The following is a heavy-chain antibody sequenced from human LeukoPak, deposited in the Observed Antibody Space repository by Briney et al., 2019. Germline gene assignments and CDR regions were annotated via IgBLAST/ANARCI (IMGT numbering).Heavy chain of an antibody. J-gene: IGHJ4*02. CDR1: GFTFSSYS. Sequence: PGGSLRLSCAASGFTFSSYSMNWVRQAPGKGLEWVSSISTSSSYVYYADSVKGRFTISRDNAKNSLYLQMNSLRAEDTAVYYCARVSGTFGELYWGQGTLVTVSS. V-gene: IGHV3-21*01. CDR2: ISTSSSYV. CDR3: ARVSGTFGELY. D-gene: IGHD3-10*01.